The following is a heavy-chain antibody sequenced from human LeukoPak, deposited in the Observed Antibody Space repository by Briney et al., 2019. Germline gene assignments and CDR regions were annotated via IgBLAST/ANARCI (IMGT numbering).Heavy chain of an antibody. CDR3: ARLHLFVYNCVKFDY. J-gene: IGHJ4*02. D-gene: IGHD3-10*01. CDR1: GGSISSSDNY. V-gene: IGHV4-39*01. Sequence: SETLSLTCTVSGGSISSSDNYWGWIRQPPGKGPEWIGSIYYSGSTYYSPSLKSRATISGDTSKNQFSLKLSSVTAADTAVYYCARLHLFVYNCVKFDYWGQGTLVSVSS. CDR2: IYYSGST.